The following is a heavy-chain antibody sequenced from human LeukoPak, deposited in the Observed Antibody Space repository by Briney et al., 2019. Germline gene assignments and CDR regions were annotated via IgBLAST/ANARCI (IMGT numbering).Heavy chain of an antibody. CDR3: ASLTPDLFRSPQDPGYYGMDV. V-gene: IGHV1-2*02. D-gene: IGHD1-14*01. Sequence: ASVKVSCKASGYTFTGYYMHWVRQAPGQGLEWMGWINPNSGGTNYAQKFQGRVTMTRDTSISTAYMELSRLKSDDTAVYYCASLTPDLFRSPQDPGYYGMDVWGQGTTVTVSS. J-gene: IGHJ6*02. CDR1: GYTFTGYY. CDR2: INPNSGGT.